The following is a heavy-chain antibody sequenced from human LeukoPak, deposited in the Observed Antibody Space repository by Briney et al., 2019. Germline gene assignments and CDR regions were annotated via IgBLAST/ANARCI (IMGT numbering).Heavy chain of an antibody. CDR1: GFTFSSYA. D-gene: IGHD5-18*01. CDR2: ISGSGGST. V-gene: IGHV3-23*01. J-gene: IGHJ4*02. CDR3: AKDLGYSYGYSLDY. Sequence: PGGSLRLSCAASGFTFSSYAMSWVRQAPGKGLEWVSAISGSGGSTYYADSVKGRFTISRDNSKNTLYLQMNSLRAEGTAVYYCAKDLGYSYGYSLDYWGQGTLVTVSS.